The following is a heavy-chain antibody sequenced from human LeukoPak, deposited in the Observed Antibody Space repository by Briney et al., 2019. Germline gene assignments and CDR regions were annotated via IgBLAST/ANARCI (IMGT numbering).Heavy chain of an antibody. J-gene: IGHJ4*02. Sequence: GGSLRLSCSASGFTFSDYDMNWVRQAPGKGLEWVSSISGLSSHIYYGDSVKGRFSISRDNAKNSLYLQMNSLGAEDTAIYYCARAFPPLRTSSAGDLWGQGTLVTVSS. D-gene: IGHD3-16*01. CDR3: ARAFPPLRTSSAGDL. V-gene: IGHV3-21*01. CDR2: ISGLSSHI. CDR1: GFTFSDYD.